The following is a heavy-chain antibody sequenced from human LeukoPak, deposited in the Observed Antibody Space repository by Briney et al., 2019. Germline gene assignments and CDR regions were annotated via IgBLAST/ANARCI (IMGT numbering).Heavy chain of an antibody. Sequence: GGSLRLSCAASGFTFTSYGMTWVRQAPGKGLEWVSSISSSSSYIYYSDSVKGRFTISRDNAKNSLYLQMNSLRAEDTAVYYCARDMETWYLQADVWGKGTTVTISS. CDR3: ARDMETWYLQADV. D-gene: IGHD2-15*01. CDR2: ISSSSSYI. V-gene: IGHV3-21*01. J-gene: IGHJ6*04. CDR1: GFTFTSYG.